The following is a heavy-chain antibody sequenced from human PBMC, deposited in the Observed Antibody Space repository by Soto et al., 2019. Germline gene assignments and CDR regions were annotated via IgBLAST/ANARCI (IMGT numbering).Heavy chain of an antibody. J-gene: IGHJ4*02. CDR3: ARHRAVAGLDY. V-gene: IGHV4-39*01. CDR1: CDSVNSDNYY. D-gene: IGHD6-19*01. Sequence: PSETLSLTCDVFCDSVNSDNYYWTWIRQPPGKDLEWIGNIYFSGSTYYNPSLNSRVTLSIDTSKNHFSLKLTSVTAADTAMYYCARHRAVAGLDYWGQGTLVTVSS. CDR2: IYFSGST.